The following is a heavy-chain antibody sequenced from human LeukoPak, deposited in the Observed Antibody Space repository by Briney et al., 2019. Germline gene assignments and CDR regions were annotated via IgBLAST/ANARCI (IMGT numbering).Heavy chain of an antibody. J-gene: IGHJ3*02. CDR3: ARDSDYDILTGSSSLDI. Sequence: HPGGSLRLSCAASGFTFSSYWMSWVRQAPGKGLEWVANIKQDGSEKYYVDSVKGRFTISRGSAKNSLYLQMNSLRAEDTAVYYCARDSDYDILTGSSSLDIWGQGTMVTVSS. CDR1: GFTFSSYW. CDR2: IKQDGSEK. V-gene: IGHV3-7*01. D-gene: IGHD3-9*01.